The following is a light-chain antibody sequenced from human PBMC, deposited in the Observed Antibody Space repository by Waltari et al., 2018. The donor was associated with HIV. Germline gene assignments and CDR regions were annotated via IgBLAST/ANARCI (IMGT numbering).Light chain of an antibody. CDR1: SGHTNYA. CDR2: VTSGGSH. CDR3: HTWGPGIQV. V-gene: IGLV4-69*01. J-gene: IGLJ2*01. Sequence: QVVLTQSPSASASLGASVKLTSTLSSGHTNYAIAWHQQKPGKGPRYLTKVTSGGSHIKGDGIPDRFSGSSSGAERYLTISSLQSDDEADYYCHTWGPGIQVFGGGTKLTVL.